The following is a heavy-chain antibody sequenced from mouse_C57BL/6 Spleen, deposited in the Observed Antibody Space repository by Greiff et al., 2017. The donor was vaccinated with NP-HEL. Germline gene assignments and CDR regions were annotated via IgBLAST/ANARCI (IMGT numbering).Heavy chain of an antibody. Sequence: EVQLQQSGPELVKPGASVKISCKASGYSFTGYYMNWVKQSPEKSLEWIGEINPSTGGTTYNQKFKAKATLTVDKSSSTAYMQLKSLTSEDSAVYYCARSGYYGSPAWFAYWGQGTLVTVSA. CDR2: INPSTGGT. CDR1: GYSFTGYY. D-gene: IGHD1-1*01. V-gene: IGHV1-42*01. J-gene: IGHJ3*01. CDR3: ARSGYYGSPAWFAY.